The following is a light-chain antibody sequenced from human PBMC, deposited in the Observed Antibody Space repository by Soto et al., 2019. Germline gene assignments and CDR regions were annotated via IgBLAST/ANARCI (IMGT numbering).Light chain of an antibody. CDR1: SSDVGTYNS. J-gene: IGLJ1*01. V-gene: IGLV2-14*01. CDR3: GSYTSGSSHV. Sequence: QSVLTQPASVSASPGQSITISCTATSSDVGTYNSVSWYQQHPGKAPKLIIYDVSHRPSGVSYRFSGSKSGSTASLTISGLQAEDEAHYYCGSYTSGSSHVFGSGTKLTVL. CDR2: DVS.